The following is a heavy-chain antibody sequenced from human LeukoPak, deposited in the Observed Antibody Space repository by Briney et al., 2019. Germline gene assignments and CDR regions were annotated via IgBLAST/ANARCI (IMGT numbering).Heavy chain of an antibody. Sequence: GGSLRLSCAASGCTFSSYDMHWVRQAPGKGLEWVAVISYDGSNKYYADSVKRRFTISRDNSKNPLYLQMNSLRAEDTAVYYCGRDGYVDRYGSCGSCYSCDMWRQGTMVSVP. CDR1: GCTFSSYD. CDR3: GRDGYVDRYGSCGSCYSCDM. CDR2: ISYDGSNK. D-gene: IGHD2-15*01. V-gene: IGHV3-30*04. J-gene: IGHJ3*02.